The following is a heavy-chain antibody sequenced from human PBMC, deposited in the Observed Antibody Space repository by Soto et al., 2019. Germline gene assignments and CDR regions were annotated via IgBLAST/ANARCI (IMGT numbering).Heavy chain of an antibody. J-gene: IGHJ4*02. Sequence: QVQLQESGPGLVKPSQTLSLTCTVSGGSISSGGYYWSWIRQHPGKGLECIGYIYYSRSTYYNPSPQXRXTXXVDTTENQFTLKLSSVTAADTAVYYCARYGSGSYYPTTFDYWGQGTLVTVSS. V-gene: IGHV4-31*03. CDR2: IYYSRST. CDR3: ARYGSGSYYPTTFDY. D-gene: IGHD3-10*01. CDR1: GGSISSGGYY.